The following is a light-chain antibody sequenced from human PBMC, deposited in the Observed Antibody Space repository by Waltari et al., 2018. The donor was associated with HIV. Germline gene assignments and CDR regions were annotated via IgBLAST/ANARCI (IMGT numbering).Light chain of an antibody. J-gene: IGLJ2*01. CDR1: SSNIGSNY. CDR3: AAWDDSLSGVV. Sequence: QSVLTQPPSASGTPGQRVTPPCSGSSSNIGSNYVYWYQQLPGTAPKLLIYRNNQRPSGVPDRFSGSKSGTSASLAISGLRSEDEADYYCAAWDDSLSGVVFGGGTKLTVL. CDR2: RNN. V-gene: IGLV1-47*01.